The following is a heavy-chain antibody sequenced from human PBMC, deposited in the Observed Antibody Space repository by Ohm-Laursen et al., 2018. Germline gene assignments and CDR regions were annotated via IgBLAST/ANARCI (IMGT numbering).Heavy chain of an antibody. CDR2: INHSGST. CDR3: ARSKKRYFQH. CDR1: GGSISSGAYY. Sequence: SETLSLTCTVSGGSISSGAYYWSWIRQPPGKGLEWIGEINHSGSTNYNPSLKSRVTISVDTSKNQFSLKLSSVTAADTAVYYCARSKKRYFQHWGQGTLVTVSS. D-gene: IGHD4-11*01. V-gene: IGHV4-39*07. J-gene: IGHJ1*01.